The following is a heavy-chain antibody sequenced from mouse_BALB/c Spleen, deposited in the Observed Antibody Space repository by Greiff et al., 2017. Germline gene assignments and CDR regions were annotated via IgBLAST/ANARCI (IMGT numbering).Heavy chain of an antibody. CDR2: ISNLAYSI. Sequence: EVKVVESGGGLVQPGGSRKLSCAASGFTFSDYGMAWVRQAPGKGPEWVAFISNLAYSIYYADTVTGRFTISRENAKNTLYLEMSSLRSEDTAMYYCARDGISNYYAMDYGGQGTSVTVSS. CDR3: ARDGISNYYAMDY. J-gene: IGHJ4*01. D-gene: IGHD1-1*01. CDR1: GFTFSDYG. V-gene: IGHV5-15*02.